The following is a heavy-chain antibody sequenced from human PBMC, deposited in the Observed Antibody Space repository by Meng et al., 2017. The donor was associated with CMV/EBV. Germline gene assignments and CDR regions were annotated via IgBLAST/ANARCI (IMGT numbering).Heavy chain of an antibody. CDR1: GYTFTSYA. CDR2: SNAGNGNT. CDR3: ARGTSYDFWSGYPPSSFDY. D-gene: IGHD3-3*01. V-gene: IGHV1-3*01. J-gene: IGHJ4*02. Sequence: ASVKVSCKASGYTFTSYAMHWVRQAPGQRLEWMGWSNAGNGNTNYAQKLQGRVTMTTDTSTSTAYMELRSLRSDDTAVYYCARGTSYDFWSGYPPSSFDYWGQGTLVTVSS.